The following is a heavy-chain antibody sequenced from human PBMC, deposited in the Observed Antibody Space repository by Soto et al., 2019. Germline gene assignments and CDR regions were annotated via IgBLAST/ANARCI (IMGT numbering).Heavy chain of an antibody. J-gene: IGHJ3*02. V-gene: IGHV3-74*01. Sequence: GRSLRLSCAASGLTFSSYWIHWVRQSPGKGLVWVSRIFGDGTTTNYADSVKGRFTISRDNAKNTVYLQMNSLTAEDTALYYSAGLRWRQGTLDIWGQGAMVTVSS. CDR2: IFGDGTTT. CDR3: AGLRWRQGTLDI. CDR1: GLTFSSYW. D-gene: IGHD3-10*01.